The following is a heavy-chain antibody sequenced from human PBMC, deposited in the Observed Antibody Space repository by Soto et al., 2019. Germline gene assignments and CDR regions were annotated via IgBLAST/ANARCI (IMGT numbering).Heavy chain of an antibody. CDR1: GFTFSSYG. J-gene: IGHJ6*02. CDR2: ISYDGSNK. CDR3: AKASIQQQLAYYYYYGMDV. V-gene: IGHV3-30*18. Sequence: GGSLRLSCAASGFTFSSYGMHWVRQAPGKGLEWVAVISYDGSNKYYADSVKGRFTISRDNSKNTLYLQMNSLRAKDTAVYYCAKASIQQQLAYYYYYGMDVWGQGTTVTVSS. D-gene: IGHD6-13*01.